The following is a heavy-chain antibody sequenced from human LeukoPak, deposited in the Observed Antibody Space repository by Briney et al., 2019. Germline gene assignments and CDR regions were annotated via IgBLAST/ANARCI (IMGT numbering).Heavy chain of an antibody. V-gene: IGHV4-59*08. J-gene: IGHJ3*02. D-gene: IGHD6-19*01. Sequence: SETLSLTCTVSGGSISSYYWSWIRQPPGKGLEWIGYIYYSGSTNYNPSLKSRVTISVDTSKNQFSLKLSSVTAADTAVYYCASSGWSHDAFDIWGQGTMVTVSS. CDR3: ASSGWSHDAFDI. CDR1: GGSISSYY. CDR2: IYYSGST.